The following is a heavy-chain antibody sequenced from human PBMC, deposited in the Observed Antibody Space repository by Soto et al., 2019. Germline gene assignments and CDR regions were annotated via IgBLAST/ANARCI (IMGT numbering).Heavy chain of an antibody. J-gene: IGHJ6*02. D-gene: IGHD6-6*01. CDR2: IIPIFGTA. CDR3: ARGGEYSSSSSLFNYYYYGMDV. V-gene: IGHV1-69*13. Sequence: SVKVSCKASGGTLSSYAISWVRQAPGQGLEWMGGIIPIFGTANYAQKFQGRVTITADESTSTAYMELSSLRSEDTAVYYCARGGEYSSSSSLFNYYYYGMDVWGQGTTVTVSS. CDR1: GGTLSSYA.